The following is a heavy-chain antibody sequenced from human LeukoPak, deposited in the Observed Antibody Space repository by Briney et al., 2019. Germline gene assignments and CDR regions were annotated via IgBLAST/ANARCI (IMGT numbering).Heavy chain of an antibody. CDR1: GYSFSSYW. D-gene: IGHD5-24*01. CDR3: ARRRDGYNYAFDI. J-gene: IGHJ3*02. V-gene: IGHV5-51*01. CDR2: IYPGDSET. Sequence: GESLKISCQGSGYSFSSYWIGWVRQMPGKGLEWMGIIYPGDSETRYSPSFQGQVTVSADKSISTAYLQWSSLQASDTAMYYCARRRDGYNYAFDIWGQGTMVTISS.